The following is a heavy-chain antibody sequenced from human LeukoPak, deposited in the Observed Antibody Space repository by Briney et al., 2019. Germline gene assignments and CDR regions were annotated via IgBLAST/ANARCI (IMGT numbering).Heavy chain of an antibody. CDR2: IHASGST. Sequence: MTSETLSLTCSVSGGSISNSYWSWIRQPAGKGLEWIGRIHASGSTNYNSSLKGRVTMSIDTSKNQFSLKLKSVTAADTAIYFCAREYGDFDYWGRGTLVAASS. CDR3: AREYGDFDY. D-gene: IGHD4/OR15-4a*01. CDR1: GGSISNSY. V-gene: IGHV4-4*07. J-gene: IGHJ4*02.